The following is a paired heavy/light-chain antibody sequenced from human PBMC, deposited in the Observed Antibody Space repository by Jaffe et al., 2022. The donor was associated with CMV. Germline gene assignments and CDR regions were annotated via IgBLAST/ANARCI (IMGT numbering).Heavy chain of an antibody. CDR2: ISSSSSYI. J-gene: IGHJ6*03. Sequence: EVQLVESGGGLVKPGGSLRLSCAASGFTFSSYSMNWVRQAPGKGLEWVSSISSSSSYIYYADSVKGRFTISRDNAKNSLYLQMNSLRAEDTAVYYCARDWEVDSSGWPSYYYYYYMDVWGKGTTVTVSS. D-gene: IGHD6-19*01. V-gene: IGHV3-21*01. CDR1: GFTFSSYS. CDR3: ARDWEVDSSGWPSYYYYYYMDV.
Light chain of an antibody. CDR1: QGISSY. Sequence: VIWMTQSPSLLSASTGDRVIISCRMSQGISSYLAWYQQKPGKAPELLIYAASTLQSGVPSRFSGSGSGTDFTLTISCLQSEDFATYYCQQYYSFPRTFGQGTKVEIK. V-gene: IGKV1D-8*04. J-gene: IGKJ1*01. CDR3: QQYYSFPRT. CDR2: AAS.